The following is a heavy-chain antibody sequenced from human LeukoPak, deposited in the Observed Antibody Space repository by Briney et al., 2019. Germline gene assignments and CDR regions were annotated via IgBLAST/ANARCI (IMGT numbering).Heavy chain of an antibody. CDR2: ISYDGSNK. CDR1: GFTFSSYG. D-gene: IGHD6-25*01. CDR3: ARSRGTFYYYYYMDV. J-gene: IGHJ6*03. Sequence: GGSLRLSCAASGFTFSSYGIHWVRQAPGKGLEWVAVISYDGSNKYYADSVKGRFTISRDNSKNTLYLQMNSLRAEDTAVYYCARSRGTFYYYYYMDVWGKGTTVTVSS. V-gene: IGHV3-30*06.